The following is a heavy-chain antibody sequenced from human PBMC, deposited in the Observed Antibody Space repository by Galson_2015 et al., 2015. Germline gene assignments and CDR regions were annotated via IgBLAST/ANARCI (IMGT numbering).Heavy chain of an antibody. V-gene: IGHV1-3*01. CDR3: ASYCSSTSCYTDWFDP. J-gene: IGHJ5*02. D-gene: IGHD2-2*02. CDR2: INAGNGNT. CDR1: GYTFTSYA. Sequence: SVKVSCKASGYTFTSYAMHWVRQAPGQRLEWMGWINAGNGNTKYSQKFQGRVTITRDTSASTAYMELNSLRSEDTAVYYCASYCSSTSCYTDWFDPWGQGTLVTVSS.